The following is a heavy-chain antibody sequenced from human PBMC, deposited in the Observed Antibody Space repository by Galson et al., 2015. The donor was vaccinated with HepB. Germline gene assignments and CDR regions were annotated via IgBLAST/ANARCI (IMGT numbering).Heavy chain of an antibody. CDR2: IIPILGIA. J-gene: IGHJ4*02. V-gene: IGHV1-69*04. CDR3: ARAGDVEMARV. Sequence: SVKVSCKASGYTFTGYYMHWVRQAPGQGLERMGRIIPILGIANYAQKFQGRVTITADKSTSTAYMELSSLRSEDTAVYYCARAGDVEMARVWGQGTLVTVSS. D-gene: IGHD5-24*01. CDR1: GYTFTGYY.